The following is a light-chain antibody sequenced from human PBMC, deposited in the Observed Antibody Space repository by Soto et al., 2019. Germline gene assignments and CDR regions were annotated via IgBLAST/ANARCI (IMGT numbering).Light chain of an antibody. CDR1: SSDVGGYNF. V-gene: IGLV2-11*01. J-gene: IGLJ2*01. Sequence: QSALTQPRSVSGSPGQSVTISCTGTSSDVGGYNFVSWYQQHPGKAPKVMIYDVNQRPSGVPDRFSGSKSGNTASLTISGLQAEDEADYYCCSYAGSYTLVFGGGTKVNVL. CDR3: CSYAGSYTLV. CDR2: DVN.